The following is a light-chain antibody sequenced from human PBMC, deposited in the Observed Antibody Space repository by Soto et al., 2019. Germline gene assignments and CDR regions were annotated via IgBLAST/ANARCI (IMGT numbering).Light chain of an antibody. V-gene: IGKV2-28*01. CDR2: LGS. CDR3: MQVLQTPYT. Sequence: DIVMTQSPLSLPVIPGEPASISCRSSGDLQRSHGYSYLDCCLQKPVQSPQLLIYLGSNRASGVPDRFSGSGSGTDFTLKISRVEAEDVGVYYCMQVLQTPYTFGQGTRLEIK. CDR1: GDLQRSHGYSY. J-gene: IGKJ2*01.